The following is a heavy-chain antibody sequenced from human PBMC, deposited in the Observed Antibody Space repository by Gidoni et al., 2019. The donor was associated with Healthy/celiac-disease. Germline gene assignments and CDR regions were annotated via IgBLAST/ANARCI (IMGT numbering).Heavy chain of an antibody. CDR3: ARDGEWELLHYFDY. J-gene: IGHJ4*02. V-gene: IGHV3-33*01. CDR2: IWYDGSNK. D-gene: IGHD1-26*01. CDR1: GFTFSSDG. Sequence: QVQLVESGGGVVQPGRSLRLSCAASGFTFSSDGMHWVRQAPGKGLEWVAVIWYDGSNKYYADSVKGRFTISRDNSKNTLYLQMNSLRAEDTAVYYCARDGEWELLHYFDYWGQGTLVTVSS.